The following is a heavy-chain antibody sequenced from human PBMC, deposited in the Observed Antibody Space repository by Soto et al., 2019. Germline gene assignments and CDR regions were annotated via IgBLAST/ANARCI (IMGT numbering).Heavy chain of an antibody. CDR2: INTGNGNT. CDR1: GYTFTLHT. CDR3: AKLGGGYIFGPYLDY. V-gene: IGHV1-3*04. D-gene: IGHD5-18*01. Sequence: QVQIVQSGAEVKKPGASVKVSCKTSGYTFTLHTIHWVRQAPGQRLEWMGWINTGNGNTKYSQRFQGRVTMSRDTSASTAYMELSSLTSEDTAVYYCAKLGGGYIFGPYLDYWGQGTLVTVSS. J-gene: IGHJ4*02.